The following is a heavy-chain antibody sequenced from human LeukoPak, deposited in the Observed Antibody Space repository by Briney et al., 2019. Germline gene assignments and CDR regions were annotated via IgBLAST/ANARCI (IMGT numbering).Heavy chain of an antibody. Sequence: PGGSLRLSCGASGFSLSNNYMSWVRQAPGKGLEWVANINPDGRDRQYVDSVKGRFVISRDNAKNSLYLQMNNIRVEDTAMYYCVREDLRSFDCWGQGTLVTVSS. CDR2: INPDGRDR. D-gene: IGHD3-3*01. J-gene: IGHJ4*02. V-gene: IGHV3-7*01. CDR3: VREDLRSFDC. CDR1: GFSLSNNY.